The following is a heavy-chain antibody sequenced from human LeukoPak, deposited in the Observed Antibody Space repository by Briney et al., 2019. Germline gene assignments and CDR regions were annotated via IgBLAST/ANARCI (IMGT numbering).Heavy chain of an antibody. V-gene: IGHV1-69*13. CDR3: ARGSESQLLLFDY. D-gene: IGHD2-15*01. CDR1: GGTFSSYA. CDR2: IIPIFGTA. Sequence: SVKVSCKASGGTFSSYAISWVRQAPGQGLEWMGGIIPIFGTANYAQKFQDRVTITADESTSTAYMELSSLRSEDTAVYYCARGSESQLLLFDYWGQGTLVTVSS. J-gene: IGHJ4*02.